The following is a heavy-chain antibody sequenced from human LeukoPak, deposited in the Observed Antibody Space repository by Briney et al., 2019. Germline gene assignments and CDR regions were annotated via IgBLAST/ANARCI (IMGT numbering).Heavy chain of an antibody. CDR3: ARFAAGGSYYYYMDV. Sequence: GGSLRLSCAASGFTFSTYTMNWVRQPPGKGLEWVSNIGTSSSTIYYADSVKGRFTISRDNAKNSLYPQMNSLRADDTAVYYCARFAAGGSYYYYMDVWGKGTTVTVSS. CDR1: GFTFSTYT. D-gene: IGHD6-25*01. V-gene: IGHV3-48*01. CDR2: IGTSSSTI. J-gene: IGHJ6*03.